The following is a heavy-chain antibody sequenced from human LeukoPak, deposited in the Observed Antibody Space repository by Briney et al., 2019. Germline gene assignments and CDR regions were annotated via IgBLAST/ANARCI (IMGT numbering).Heavy chain of an antibody. D-gene: IGHD6-6*01. CDR1: GGSISSGGYY. V-gene: IGHV4-30-2*01. J-gene: IGHJ5*02. CDR3: ARERRYSSSANWFDP. CDR2: IYHSGST. Sequence: SETLSLTCTVSGGSISSGGYYWSWIRQPPGKGLEWIGYIYHSGSTYYNPSLKSRVTISVDRSKNQFSLKLSSVTAADTAVYYCARERRYSSSANWFDPWGQGTLVTVSS.